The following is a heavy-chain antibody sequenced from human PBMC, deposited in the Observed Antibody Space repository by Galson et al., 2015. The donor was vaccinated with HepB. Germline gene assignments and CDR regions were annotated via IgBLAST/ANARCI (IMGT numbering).Heavy chain of an antibody. CDR3: ARDRDRTTFFFDH. CDR1: GFTLSSYG. V-gene: IGHV3-23*01. Sequence: SLRLSCAASGFTLSSYGMSWVRQAPGKGLEWVSAISGSGSSTYHADSVKGRFTVSRDISKNTLYLEMNSLRAEDTAVYYCARDRDRTTFFFDHWGQGTLVTVSS. CDR2: ISGSGSST. J-gene: IGHJ4*02. D-gene: IGHD2/OR15-2a*01.